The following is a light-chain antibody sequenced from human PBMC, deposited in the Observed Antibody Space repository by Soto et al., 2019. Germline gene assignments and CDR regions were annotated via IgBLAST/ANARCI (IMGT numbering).Light chain of an antibody. CDR1: QRISISY. CDR3: QQYGTPPLT. V-gene: IGKV3-20*01. J-gene: IGKJ4*01. CDR2: GSS. Sequence: VLTQSTGTLSVSPGEGATLSCRASQRISISYLAWYQQKPGQAPRLLIYGSSTRATGIPDRFSGSGSGTDFTLTISRLEPEDFAVYYCQQYGTPPLTFGGGTKVDIK.